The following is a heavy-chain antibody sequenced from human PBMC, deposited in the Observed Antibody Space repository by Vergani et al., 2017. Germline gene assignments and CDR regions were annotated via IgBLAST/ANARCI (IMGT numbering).Heavy chain of an antibody. D-gene: IGHD4-17*01. Sequence: EVPLVQSGAEVKKPGATMKISCKVSGYTFTDHYMHWVQQAPGKGLEWMGLVDPEDGETIYAEKFKGRFTIAADTSTDTAQLELSSLRSEDTAVYYCATPQTVTTGGMEVWVQGTTVIVSS. V-gene: IGHV1-69-2*01. CDR2: VDPEDGET. CDR3: ATPQTVTTGGMEV. J-gene: IGHJ6*02. CDR1: GYTFTDHY.